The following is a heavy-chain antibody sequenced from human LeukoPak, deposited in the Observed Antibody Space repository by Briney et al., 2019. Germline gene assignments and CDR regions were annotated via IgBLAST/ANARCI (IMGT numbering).Heavy chain of an antibody. V-gene: IGHV4-59*01. D-gene: IGHD2-8*01. CDR2: VYYTGST. CDR3: ARSLSTYAMSFYYGMDV. CDR1: GGSISSYY. J-gene: IGHJ6*02. Sequence: SETLSLTCTVSGGSISSYYWSWIRQPPGKGLEWIGYVYYTGSTNYNPSLNSRVTMSIDTSKNQFSLRLSSVTAADTAVYYCARSLSTYAMSFYYGMDVWGQGTTVTVSS.